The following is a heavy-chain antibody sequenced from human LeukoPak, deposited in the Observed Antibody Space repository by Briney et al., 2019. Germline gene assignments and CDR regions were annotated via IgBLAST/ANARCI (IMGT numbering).Heavy chain of an antibody. J-gene: IGHJ4*02. CDR1: GFTFSSYG. CDR3: AKPMSSSGLFVCLD. Sequence: PGRSLRLSCAASGFTFSSYGMHWVRQAPGKGLEWVAVISYDGSNKYYADSVKGRFTISRDNSKNTLYLQMNSLRAEDTAVYYCAKPMSSSGLFVCLDWGQGTLVTVSS. D-gene: IGHD6-19*01. V-gene: IGHV3-30*18. CDR2: ISYDGSNK.